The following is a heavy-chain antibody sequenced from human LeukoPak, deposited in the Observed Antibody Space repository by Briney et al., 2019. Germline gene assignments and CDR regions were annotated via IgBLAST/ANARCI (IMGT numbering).Heavy chain of an antibody. Sequence: SGGSLRLSCSASGFPFSSYAMHWVRQAPGKGLEYVSAISDSGGSTYYADSVKGRFTISRDNSKNTLYLQMSSLRVEDTAVYFCVRGYSFGPYGMDVWGQGTTVTVSS. V-gene: IGHV3-64D*09. CDR2: ISDSGGST. J-gene: IGHJ6*02. CDR1: GFPFSSYA. CDR3: VRGYSFGPYGMDV. D-gene: IGHD2-15*01.